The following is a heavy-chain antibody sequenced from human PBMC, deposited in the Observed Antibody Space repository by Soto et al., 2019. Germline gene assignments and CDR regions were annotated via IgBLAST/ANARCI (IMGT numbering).Heavy chain of an antibody. CDR3: ARETSGPGTFREDSFDF. Sequence: QVQLVQSGAEVKKPGSSVKVACKVSGDTFSNYVINWVRQAPGQGLEWMGAIVPIFRTANYAQKFQGRVTNSGDGIHNNGHMGPRGLRSDGTANYYWARETSGPGTFREDSFDFWGQGTLVTVSS. CDR2: IVPIFRTA. CDR1: GDTFSNYV. J-gene: IGHJ3*01. D-gene: IGHD6-13*01. V-gene: IGHV1-69*12.